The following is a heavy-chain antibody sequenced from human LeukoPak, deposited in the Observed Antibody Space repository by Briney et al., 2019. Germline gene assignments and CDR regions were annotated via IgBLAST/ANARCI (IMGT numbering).Heavy chain of an antibody. CDR1: GFTFSSYA. V-gene: IGHV3-30*01. CDR3: ARVRATDIDY. D-gene: IGHD5-12*01. J-gene: IGHJ4*02. Sequence: SGRSLRLSCAASGFTFSSYAMHWVRQAPGKGLEWVAVISYDGSNKYYADSVKGRFTISRDNSKNTLYLQMNSPRAEDTAVYYCARVRATDIDYWGQGTLVTVSS. CDR2: ISYDGSNK.